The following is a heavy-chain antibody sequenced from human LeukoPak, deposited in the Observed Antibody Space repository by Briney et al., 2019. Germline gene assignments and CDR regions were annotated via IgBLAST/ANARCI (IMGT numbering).Heavy chain of an antibody. Sequence: PSETLSLTCTVSGVSISSYYWSWIRQPPGKGLEWIGYIYYSGSTNYNLSLKSRVTISVDTSKNQFSLKLSSVTAADTAVYYCARGVAVAGEYYFDYWGQGTLVTVPS. CDR1: GVSISSYY. V-gene: IGHV4-59*01. D-gene: IGHD6-19*01. CDR2: IYYSGST. CDR3: ARGVAVAGEYYFDY. J-gene: IGHJ4*02.